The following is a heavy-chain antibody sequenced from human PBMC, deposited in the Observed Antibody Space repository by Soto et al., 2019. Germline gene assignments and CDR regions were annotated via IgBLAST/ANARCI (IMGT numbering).Heavy chain of an antibody. CDR2: ISSSGSTI. CDR3: ASPHITIFGVAQDSTDAFDI. Sequence: QVQLVASGGGLVKPGGSLRLSCAASGFTFSDYYMSWIRQAPGKGLEWDSYISSSGSTIYYADSVKGRFTISRDNAKNSLYLQMNSLRAEDTAVYYCASPHITIFGVAQDSTDAFDIWDQGTMVTVSS. V-gene: IGHV3-11*01. J-gene: IGHJ3*02. CDR1: GFTFSDYY. D-gene: IGHD3-3*01.